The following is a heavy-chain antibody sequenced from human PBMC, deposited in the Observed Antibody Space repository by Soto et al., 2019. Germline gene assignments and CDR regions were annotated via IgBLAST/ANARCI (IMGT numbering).Heavy chain of an antibody. CDR1: GGSISGYY. Sequence: SETLSLTCTVYGGSISGYYWTWIRQPPGKGLEWIGYIFYSGVTNYNPSLKSRVTLSVDTSKNQFSLKLRSVTAADTAVYYCARVGSSGWSPDYWGRGTLVTVSS. J-gene: IGHJ4*02. V-gene: IGHV4-59*01. D-gene: IGHD6-19*01. CDR3: ARVGSSGWSPDY. CDR2: IFYSGVT.